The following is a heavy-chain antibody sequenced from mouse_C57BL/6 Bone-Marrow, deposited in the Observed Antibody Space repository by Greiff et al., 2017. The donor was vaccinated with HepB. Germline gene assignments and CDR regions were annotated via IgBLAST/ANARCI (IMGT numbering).Heavy chain of an antibody. CDR2: ISNGGGST. Sequence: EVKLVESGGGLVQPGGSLKLSCAASGFTFSDYYMYWVRQTPEKRLEWVAYISNGGGSTYYPDTVKGRFTISRDNAKNTLYLQMSRLKSEDTAMYYCARQAIYDGYYVLFAYWGQGTLVTVSA. D-gene: IGHD2-3*01. CDR3: ARQAIYDGYYVLFAY. CDR1: GFTFSDYY. J-gene: IGHJ3*01. V-gene: IGHV5-12*01.